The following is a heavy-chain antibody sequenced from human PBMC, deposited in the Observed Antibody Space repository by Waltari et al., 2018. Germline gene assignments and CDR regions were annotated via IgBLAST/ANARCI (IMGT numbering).Heavy chain of an antibody. Sequence: QVHLVQSGAEVQKPGSSVRVSCKASGGTFSIHDFNWVRQAPGQGLEWMGVIIPIFGTPIYAQKFQGRVTITADTSTTTAYMELSSLRFEDTAVYYCARDPKGTTVIYDAFDLWGQGTMVSVSS. V-gene: IGHV1-69*14. J-gene: IGHJ3*01. CDR3: ARDPKGTTVIYDAFDL. D-gene: IGHD4-17*01. CDR2: IIPIFGTP. CDR1: GGTFSIHD.